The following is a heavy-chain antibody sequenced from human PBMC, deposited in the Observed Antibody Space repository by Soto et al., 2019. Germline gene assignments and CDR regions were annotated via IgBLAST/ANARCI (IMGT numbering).Heavy chain of an antibody. Sequence: SETLSLTCTVSGGSISSSSYYWGWIRQPPGKGLEWIGSIYYSGSTYYNPSLKSRVTISVDTSKNQFSLKLSSVTAADTAVYYCARRRLSIAAAGTRDYWGQGTLVTVSS. CDR2: IYYSGST. D-gene: IGHD6-13*01. V-gene: IGHV4-39*01. J-gene: IGHJ4*02. CDR1: GGSISSSSYY. CDR3: ARRRLSIAAAGTRDY.